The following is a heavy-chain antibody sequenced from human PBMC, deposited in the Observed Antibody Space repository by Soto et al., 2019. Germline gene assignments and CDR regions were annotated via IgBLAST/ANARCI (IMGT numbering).Heavy chain of an antibody. CDR2: ISTSGSTI. J-gene: IGHJ6*02. Sequence: QPGGSLRPSCAASGFTFSSYEMNWVRQAPGKGLEWISYISTSGSTIYYADSVKGRFTISRDNAKNTLYLQMNSLRAEDTAVYYCAKDVVVGATTGLGDYYYYYGMDVWGQGTTVTASS. D-gene: IGHD1-26*01. V-gene: IGHV3-48*03. CDR1: GFTFSSYE. CDR3: AKDVVVGATTGLGDYYYYYGMDV.